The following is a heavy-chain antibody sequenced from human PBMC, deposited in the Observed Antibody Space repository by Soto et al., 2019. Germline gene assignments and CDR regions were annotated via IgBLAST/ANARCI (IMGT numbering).Heavy chain of an antibody. J-gene: IGHJ6*02. V-gene: IGHV3-48*02. D-gene: IGHD3-3*01. CDR1: GFTFSSYS. CDR2: ISSSSSTI. CDR3: ARDLGLEWLPSEMDV. Sequence: GGSLRLSCAASGFTFSSYSMNWVRQAPGKGLEWVSYISSSSSTIYYADSVKGRFTISRDNAKNSLYLQMNSLRDEDTAVYYCARDLGLEWLPSEMDVWGQGTTVTVSS.